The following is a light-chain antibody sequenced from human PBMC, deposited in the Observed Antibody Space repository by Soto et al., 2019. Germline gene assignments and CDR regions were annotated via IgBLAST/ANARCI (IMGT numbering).Light chain of an antibody. J-gene: IGKJ2*01. Sequence: EIVMTQSPATLSVSPGEGATLSCRASQSITSNLAWYQQKPGQAPRLLIYGASTRATGIPARFSGSGSGTEFTLTIRSLQSKDFAVYYCQQYNNWPYTFGQGAKLEI. CDR2: GAS. CDR1: QSITSN. V-gene: IGKV3-15*01. CDR3: QQYNNWPYT.